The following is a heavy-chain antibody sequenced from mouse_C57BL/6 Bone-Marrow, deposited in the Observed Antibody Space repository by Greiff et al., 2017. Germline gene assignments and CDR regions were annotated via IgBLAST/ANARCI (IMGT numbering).Heavy chain of an antibody. CDR3: AKTFYVNYWYFDV. CDR2: IWRGGST. V-gene: IGHV2-5*01. Sequence: QVQLQQSGPGLVQPSQSLSITCTVSGFSLTSYGVHWVRQSPGKGLEWLGVIWRGGSTDYNAAFMSRLSITKDNSKSQVFFKMNSLQADDTAIYYCAKTFYVNYWYFDVWGTGTTVTVSS. D-gene: IGHD2-10*01. CDR1: GFSLTSYG. J-gene: IGHJ1*03.